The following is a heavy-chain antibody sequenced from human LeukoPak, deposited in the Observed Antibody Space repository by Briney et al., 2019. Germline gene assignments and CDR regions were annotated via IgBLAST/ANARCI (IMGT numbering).Heavy chain of an antibody. CDR1: GFTFSSYW. CDR3: ASLGYDSSGYYYGY. Sequence: GGSLRLSCAASGFTFSSYWMSWVRQAPGKGLEWVANIKQDGSEKYYVDSVKGRFTISRDNAKNSLYLQMNSLRAEDTAVYYCASLGYDSSGYYYGYWGQGTLVTVSS. CDR2: IKQDGSEK. D-gene: IGHD3-22*01. V-gene: IGHV3-7*01. J-gene: IGHJ4*02.